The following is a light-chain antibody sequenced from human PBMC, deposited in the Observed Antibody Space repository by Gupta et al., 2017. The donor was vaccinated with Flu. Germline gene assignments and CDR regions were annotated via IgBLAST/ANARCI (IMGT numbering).Light chain of an antibody. CDR2: GAT. Sequence: EIVMTQSPATLSVSPGERATLSCRASQSVSSNLAWYQQKHGQAPRRLIYGATTRGTGITARCSGSGYGTEFTLSISRRQAEDFAVYYCQQYYDWPMYSFGQGTKLEIK. CDR1: QSVSSN. V-gene: IGKV3-15*01. J-gene: IGKJ2*03. CDR3: QQYYDWPMYS.